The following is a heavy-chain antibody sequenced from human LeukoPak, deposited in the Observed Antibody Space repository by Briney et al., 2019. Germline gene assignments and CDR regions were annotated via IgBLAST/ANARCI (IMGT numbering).Heavy chain of an antibody. CDR3: ARNYDFWSGYYSPVLNYYYYGMDV. V-gene: IGHV4-34*01. CDR1: GFTFSSYG. Sequence: GSLRLSCAASGFTFSSYGMHWVRQAPGKGLEWIGEINHSGSTNYNPSLKSRVTISVDTSKNQFSLKLSSVTAADTAVYYCARNYDFWSGYYSPVLNYYYYGMDVWGQGTTVTVSS. J-gene: IGHJ6*02. D-gene: IGHD3-3*01. CDR2: INHSGST.